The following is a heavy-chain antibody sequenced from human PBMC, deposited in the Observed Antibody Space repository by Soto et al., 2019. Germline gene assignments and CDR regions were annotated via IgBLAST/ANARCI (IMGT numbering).Heavy chain of an antibody. V-gene: IGHV4-4*02. D-gene: IGHD2-15*01. CDR3: TRVTSDLGAGGSYLANSFDL. CDR1: DYSIRSAHC. J-gene: IGHJ4*03. CDR2: IYHSGTA. Sequence: PSETLSLTCGVSDYSIRSAHCWSWVRQPPVKGLEWIGEIYHSGTANYTPSLQRRVSMSGDKSNNKFSLKMYSVTAADTAVYYCTRVTSDLGAGGSYLANSFDLWGQGTLVTVSS.